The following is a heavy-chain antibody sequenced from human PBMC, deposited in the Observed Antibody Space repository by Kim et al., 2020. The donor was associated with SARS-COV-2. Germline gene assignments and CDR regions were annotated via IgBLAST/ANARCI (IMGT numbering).Heavy chain of an antibody. V-gene: IGHV4-39*01. CDR3: ARRDSSGYYYPIYYFDY. J-gene: IGHJ4*02. Sequence: LKSRVTISVDTSKNQFSLKLSSVTAADTAVYYCARRDSSGYYYPIYYFDYWGQGTLVTVSS. D-gene: IGHD3-22*01.